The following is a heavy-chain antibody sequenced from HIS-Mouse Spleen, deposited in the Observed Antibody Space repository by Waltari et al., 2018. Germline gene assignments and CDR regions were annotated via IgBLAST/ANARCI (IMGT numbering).Heavy chain of an antibody. V-gene: IGHV4-39*01. CDR2: IYYSGST. J-gene: IGHJ3*02. Sequence: QLQLQESGPGLVKPSETLSLTCTVSGGSIISSSYYWGWLRQPPGKGLEWIGSIYYSGSTYYNPSLKSRVTISVDTSKNQFSLKLSSVTAADTAVYYCARRTSKPAARDAFDIWGQGTMVTVSS. CDR1: GGSIISSSYY. CDR3: ARRTSKPAARDAFDI. D-gene: IGHD6-6*01.